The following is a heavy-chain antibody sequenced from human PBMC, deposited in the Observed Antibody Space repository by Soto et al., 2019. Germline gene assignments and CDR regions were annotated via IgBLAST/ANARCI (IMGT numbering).Heavy chain of an antibody. V-gene: IGHV3-33*01. D-gene: IGHD4-17*01. CDR3: AREITISDMTTYFDY. J-gene: IGHJ4*02. CDR1: GFTFSSYG. CDR2: IWYDGSNK. Sequence: GGSLRLSCAASGFTFSSYGMHWVRQAPGKGLEWVAVIWYDGSNKYYADSVKGRFTISRDNSKNTLYLQMNSLRAEDTAVYYCAREITISDMTTYFDYWGKGTLVTVSS.